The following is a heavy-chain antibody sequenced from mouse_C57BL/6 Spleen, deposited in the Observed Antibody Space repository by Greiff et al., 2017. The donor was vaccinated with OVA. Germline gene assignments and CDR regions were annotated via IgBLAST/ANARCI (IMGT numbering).Heavy chain of an antibody. V-gene: IGHV1-26*01. CDR3: AREGEDWYFDV. CDR1: GYTFTDYY. Sequence: VQLQQSGPELVKPGASVKISCKASGYTFTDYYMNWVKQSHGKSLEWIGDINPNNGGTSYNQKFKGKATLTVDKSSSTAYMELRSLTSEDSAVYYCAREGEDWYFDVWGTGTTVTVSS. CDR2: INPNNGGT. D-gene: IGHD3-3*01. J-gene: IGHJ1*03.